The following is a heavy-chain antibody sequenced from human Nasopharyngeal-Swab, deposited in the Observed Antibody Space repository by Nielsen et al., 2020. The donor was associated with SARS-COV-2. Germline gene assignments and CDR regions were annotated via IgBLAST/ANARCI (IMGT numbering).Heavy chain of an antibody. CDR2: IYPGDSDT. D-gene: IGHD1-26*01. J-gene: IGHJ4*02. CDR3: ARLPGGSYYYFDY. Sequence: GGSLRLSCKGSGYSFTSHWIGWVRQMPGKGLEWMGIIYPGDSDTRYSPSFQGQVTISADKSISTAYLQWSSLKASDTAMYYCARLPGGSYYYFDYWGQGTLVTVSS. CDR1: GYSFTSHW. V-gene: IGHV5-51*01.